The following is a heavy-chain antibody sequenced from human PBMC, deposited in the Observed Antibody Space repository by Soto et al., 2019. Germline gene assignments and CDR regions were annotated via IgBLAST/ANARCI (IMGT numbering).Heavy chain of an antibody. D-gene: IGHD5-12*01. CDR2: MIPIFGTA. CDR1: GGTFSSYT. J-gene: IGHJ2*01. V-gene: IGHV1-69*12. Sequence: QVQLVQSGAEVKKPGSSVTVSCKASGGTFSSYTINWVRQAPGQGLEWMGGMIPIFGTANYAQKFQGRVTITADESTSTAYMELSSLRSEDTAVYYCARGNHRWLQLWYFDLWGRGTLVTVSS. CDR3: ARGNHRWLQLWYFDL.